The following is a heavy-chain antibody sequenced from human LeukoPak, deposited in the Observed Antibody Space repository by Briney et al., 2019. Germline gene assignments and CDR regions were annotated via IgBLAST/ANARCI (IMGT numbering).Heavy chain of an antibody. D-gene: IGHD2-15*01. CDR2: IHESGST. J-gene: IGHJ6*03. V-gene: IGHV4-38-2*02. CDR1: GYSISSGYY. CDR3: ARASFDSYYYYYMDV. Sequence: PSETLSHTCTVSGYSISSGYYWGWIRQPPGKGLEWIGIIHESGSTFYNPSLKSRVNISVDTSKNQFSLKLSSVTAADTAVYYCARASFDSYYYYYMDVWGKGTTVTISS.